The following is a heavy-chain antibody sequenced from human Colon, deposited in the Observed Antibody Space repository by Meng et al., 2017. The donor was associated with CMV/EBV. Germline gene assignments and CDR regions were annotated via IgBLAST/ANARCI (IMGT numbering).Heavy chain of an antibody. V-gene: IGHV3-48*03. D-gene: IGHD2-2*01. CDR1: GFTFSQYE. Sequence: GESLKISCAASGFTFSQYEMNWVRQTPGKGLEWVSHIGSNGNDMYNADSVRGRFTVSRDNAKNSLYLQMNSLKVEDTAVYYCARGRDIVVVPAAGDYWGQGTLVTVSS. CDR2: IGSNGNDM. CDR3: ARGRDIVVVPAAGDY. J-gene: IGHJ4*02.